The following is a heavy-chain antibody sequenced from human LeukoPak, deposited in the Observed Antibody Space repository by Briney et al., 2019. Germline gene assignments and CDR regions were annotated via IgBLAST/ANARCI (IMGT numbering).Heavy chain of an antibody. CDR3: AKDSAVGATRPRDFDY. D-gene: IGHD1-26*01. V-gene: IGHV3-30*02. J-gene: IGHJ4*02. Sequence: DAVKGRFTISRDNSKNTLYLQMNSLRAEDTAVYYCAKDSAVGATRPRDFDYWGQGTLVTVSS.